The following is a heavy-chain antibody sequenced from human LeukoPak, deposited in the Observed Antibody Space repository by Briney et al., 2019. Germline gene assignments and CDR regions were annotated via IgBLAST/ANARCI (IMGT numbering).Heavy chain of an antibody. J-gene: IGHJ4*02. CDR1: GFTFSSYA. V-gene: IGHV3-64*01. D-gene: IGHD3-22*01. Sequence: GGPLRVSCAASGFTFSSYAMHWVRQAPGKGLEYVSAISSNGGSTYYANSVKGRFTISGDNSKNTLYLQMGSLRAEDMAVYYCARDDSSGLRPYYFDYWGQGTLVTVSS. CDR2: ISSNGGST. CDR3: ARDDSSGLRPYYFDY.